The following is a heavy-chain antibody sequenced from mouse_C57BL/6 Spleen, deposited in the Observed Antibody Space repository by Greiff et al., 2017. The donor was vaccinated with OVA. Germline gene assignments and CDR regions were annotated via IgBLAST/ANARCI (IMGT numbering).Heavy chain of an antibody. CDR1: GYTFTDYE. J-gene: IGHJ1*03. CDR2: IDPETGGT. CDR3: TRKEIYDGYHWYYDV. V-gene: IGHV1-15*01. Sequence: VQLQQSGAELVRPGASVTLSCKASGYTFTDYEMHWVKQTPAHGLEWIGAIDPETGGTAYNQKFKGKAILTADKSSSTAYMELRSLTSEDSAVYYCTRKEIYDGYHWYYDVWGTGTTVTVSS. D-gene: IGHD2-3*01.